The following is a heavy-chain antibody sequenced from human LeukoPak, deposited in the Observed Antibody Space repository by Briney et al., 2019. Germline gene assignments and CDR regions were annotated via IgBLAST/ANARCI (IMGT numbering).Heavy chain of an antibody. CDR1: GYTFTGYH. CDR2: INPNSGDT. J-gene: IGHJ4*02. CDR3: ATDGRSYDSSAYYYFDY. Sequence: ASVKVSCKASGYTFTGYHMHWVRQAPGQGLEWMGRINPNSGDTNYAQNFQGRVTMTRDTSTSTVYMELSSLRSEDTAAYYCATDGRSYDSSAYYYFDYWGQGTLVTVSS. D-gene: IGHD3-22*01. V-gene: IGHV1-2*06.